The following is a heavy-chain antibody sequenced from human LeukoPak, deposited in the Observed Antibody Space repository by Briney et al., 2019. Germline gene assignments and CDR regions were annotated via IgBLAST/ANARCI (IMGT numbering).Heavy chain of an antibody. CDR2: IYYSGST. V-gene: IGHV4-59*01. CDR3: ARGPIAAAGTSFDY. D-gene: IGHD6-13*01. CDR1: GVSISSYY. J-gene: IGHJ4*02. Sequence: SETLSLTCTVSGVSISSYYWSWIRQPPGKGLEWIGYIYYSGSTNYNPSLKSRVTISVDTSKNQFSLKLSSVTAADTAVYYCARGPIAAAGTSFDYWGQGTLVTVSS.